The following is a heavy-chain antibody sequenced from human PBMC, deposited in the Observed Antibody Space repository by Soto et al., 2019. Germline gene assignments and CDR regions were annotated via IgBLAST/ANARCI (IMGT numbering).Heavy chain of an antibody. CDR3: VTTMGLAARPAHS. D-gene: IGHD6-6*01. CDR1: GFIFSLYE. CDR2: ISPDGGLI. Sequence: EVQLVESGGGLIQPGGSLRLSCAASGFIFSLYEMGWVRQAPGKGLEWVSYISPDGGLIYYADSVRGRFTISRDNAKNSLYLEVGSLRAEDTAVYYCVTTMGLAARPAHSWGQGTLVTVSS. V-gene: IGHV3-48*03. J-gene: IGHJ4*02.